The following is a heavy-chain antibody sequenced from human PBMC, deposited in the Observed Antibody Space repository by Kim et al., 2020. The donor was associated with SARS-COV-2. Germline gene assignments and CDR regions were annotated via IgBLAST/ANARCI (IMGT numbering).Heavy chain of an antibody. J-gene: IGHJ6*02. D-gene: IGHD3-16*01. Sequence: GGSLRLSCAASGFSFSGYEMNWVRQAPGRGLVGVSCINGGGDRIYYADSVKGRFTISRDNAKYSLYLQMNSLRAEDTAVYYCARDWGWGGMDVWGQGTTVTVSS. V-gene: IGHV3-48*03. CDR1: GFSFSGYE. CDR3: ARDWGWGGMDV. CDR2: INGGGDRI.